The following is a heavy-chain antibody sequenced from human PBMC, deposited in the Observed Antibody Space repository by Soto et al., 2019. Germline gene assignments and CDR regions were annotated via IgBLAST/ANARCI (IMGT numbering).Heavy chain of an antibody. CDR1: GGTFSSYT. CDR3: ARARDGYSFDY. CDR2: IIPILGIA. Sequence: QVQLVQSGAEVKKPGSSVKVSCKASGGTFSSYTISWVRQAPGQGLEWMGRIIPILGIANYAQKVQGRVTITAAKSTSTAYMELTSLRSEDTAVYYCARARDGYSFDYWGQGTLVTVSS. V-gene: IGHV1-69*02. D-gene: IGHD5-12*01. J-gene: IGHJ4*02.